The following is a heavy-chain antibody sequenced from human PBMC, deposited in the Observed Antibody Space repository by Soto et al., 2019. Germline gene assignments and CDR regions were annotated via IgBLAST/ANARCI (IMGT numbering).Heavy chain of an antibody. D-gene: IGHD3-10*01. CDR1: GYAFTTYG. Sequence: QVHLVQSGAEVKKPGASVKVSCKGSGYAFTTYGITWVRQAPGQGLEWMGWISAHNGNTNYAQKLQGIVTVTRDTSTRTAYIELRSLRSDVTAVYSCARGRYGAYWGQGALVTGSS. J-gene: IGHJ4*02. CDR3: ARGRYGAY. V-gene: IGHV1-18*01. CDR2: ISAHNGNT.